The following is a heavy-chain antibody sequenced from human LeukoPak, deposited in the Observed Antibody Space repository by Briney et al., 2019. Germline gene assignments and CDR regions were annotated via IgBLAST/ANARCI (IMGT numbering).Heavy chain of an antibody. CDR1: GFTFSGST. D-gene: IGHD2-2*01. J-gene: IGHJ4*02. CDR2: IRDKANSYAT. Sequence: GGSLRLSCAASGFTFSGSTIHWVRQASGKGLEWVGRIRDKANSYATAYIASVKGRFTISRDDSKNTAYLQMSSLKTEDTAVYYCTRWDCTTTGCYPFDYWGQGTLVTVSS. CDR3: TRWDCTTTGCYPFDY. V-gene: IGHV3-73*01.